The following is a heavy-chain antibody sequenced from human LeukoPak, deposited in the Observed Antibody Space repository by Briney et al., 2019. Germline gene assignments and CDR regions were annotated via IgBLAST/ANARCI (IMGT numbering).Heavy chain of an antibody. Sequence: GGSLRLSCAASGLPFSSHGMHWVRQAPGKGLEWEAVIWYDGSKSYYTDSVKGRFTISRDNSKNMLYLQMNSLRVEDTGVYYCARIYGYRSDYWGQGTLVTVSS. CDR2: IWYDGSKS. V-gene: IGHV3-33*01. CDR1: GLPFSSHG. D-gene: IGHD5-24*01. CDR3: ARIYGYRSDY. J-gene: IGHJ4*02.